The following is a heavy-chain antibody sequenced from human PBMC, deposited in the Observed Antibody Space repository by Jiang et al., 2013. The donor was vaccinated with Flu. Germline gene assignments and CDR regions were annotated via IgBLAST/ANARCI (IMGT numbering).Heavy chain of an antibody. CDR3: ARMSLSSGYYYPFDY. Sequence: GSGLVKPSEDLSLTCTVSGGSTGGYYWSWIRQPPGKGLEWIGYVYYSGSTNYNPSLKSRVTISVDTSKNQFSLKLSSVTAADTAVYYCARMSLSSGYYYPFDYVGPGTLVTVSS. D-gene: IGHD3-22*01. V-gene: IGHV4-59*01. CDR1: GGSTGGYY. CDR2: VYYSGST. J-gene: IGHJ4*02.